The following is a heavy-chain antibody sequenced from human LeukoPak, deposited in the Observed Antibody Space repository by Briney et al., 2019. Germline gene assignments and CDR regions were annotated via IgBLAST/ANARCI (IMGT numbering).Heavy chain of an antibody. CDR2: ISYDGSNK. Sequence: GGSLRLSCAASGFTFSSYAMHWVRQAPGKGLEWVAVISYDGSNKYYADSVKGRFTISRDNSKNTLYLQMNSLRAEDTAVYCCAKEGYYDSSGYSSFDYWGQGTLVTVSS. CDR3: AKEGYYDSSGYSSFDY. J-gene: IGHJ4*02. D-gene: IGHD3-22*01. V-gene: IGHV3-30*04. CDR1: GFTFSSYA.